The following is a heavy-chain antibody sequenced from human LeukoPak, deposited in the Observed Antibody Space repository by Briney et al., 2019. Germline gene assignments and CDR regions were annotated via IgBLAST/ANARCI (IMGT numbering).Heavy chain of an antibody. CDR2: ISAYNGNT. D-gene: IGHD4-17*01. CDR1: GYTFTSYG. V-gene: IGHV1-18*01. CDR3: ARLSVGIYGDYGDAFDI. Sequence: ASVKVSCKASGYTFTSYGISWVRQAPGQGLEWMGWISAYNGNTNYAQKLQGRVTMTTDTSTSTAYMELRSLRSEDTAVYYCARLSVGIYGDYGDAFDIWGQGTMVTVSS. J-gene: IGHJ3*02.